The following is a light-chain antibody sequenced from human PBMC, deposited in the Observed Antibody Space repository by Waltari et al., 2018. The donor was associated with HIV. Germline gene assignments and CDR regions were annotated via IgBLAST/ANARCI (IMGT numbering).Light chain of an antibody. J-gene: IGLJ2*01. CDR1: SSHFGLYNF. V-gene: IGLV2-14*01. CDR3: STHTTNDTLE. CDR2: DVT. Sequence: QSALTQPASVSGSPGQSVTISCTGTSSHFGLYNFVSWYQHYPGNVPKVIIYDVTSRPSGVPHRFSGSRSGNTASLTISGLQVDDEAVYYCSTHTTNDTLEFGGGTKLTVL.